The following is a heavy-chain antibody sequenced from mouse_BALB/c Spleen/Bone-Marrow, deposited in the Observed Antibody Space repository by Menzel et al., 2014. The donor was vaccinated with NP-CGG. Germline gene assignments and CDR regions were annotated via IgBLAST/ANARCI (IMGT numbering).Heavy chain of an antibody. V-gene: IGHV5-17*02. CDR2: ISSGSSPI. CDR1: GFTFSSFG. Sequence: EVMLVESGGGLVQPGGSRKLPCAASGFTFSSFGMHWVRQAPEKGLEWVAYISSGSSPIFYADTVKGRFTISRDNPKNTLFLQMTSLRSEDTAIYYCTRGGNWEDFDYWGQGTTLTVSS. CDR3: TRGGNWEDFDY. J-gene: IGHJ2*01. D-gene: IGHD4-1*01.